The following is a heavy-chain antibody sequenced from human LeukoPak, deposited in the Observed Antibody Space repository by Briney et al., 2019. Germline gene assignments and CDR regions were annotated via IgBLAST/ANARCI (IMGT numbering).Heavy chain of an antibody. Sequence: GGSLRLSCAASGFTFSNAWMSWVRQTPGRGLEWVGRIKSKTDGGTTDYAAPVKGRFTISRDDSKNTLYLQMNRLKTEDTAVYYCTTLPWQWPRYYFDYWGRGNLVTVSS. CDR2: IKSKTDGGTT. V-gene: IGHV3-15*01. CDR3: TTLPWQWPRYYFDY. CDR1: GFTFSNAW. J-gene: IGHJ4*02. D-gene: IGHD6-19*01.